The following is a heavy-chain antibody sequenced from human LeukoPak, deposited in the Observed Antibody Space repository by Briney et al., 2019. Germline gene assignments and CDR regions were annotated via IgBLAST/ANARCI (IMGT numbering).Heavy chain of an antibody. Sequence: SQTLSLTCTVSGGSISSGSYYWSWIRQPAGKGLEWIGRIYTSGSTNYNPSLKSRVTISVDTSKNQFSLKLSSVTAADTAVYYCARSLGHVRGYYYYYMDVWGKGTTVTVSS. CDR3: ARSLGHVRGYYYYYMDV. J-gene: IGHJ6*03. CDR2: IYTSGST. V-gene: IGHV4-61*02. CDR1: GGSISSGSYY.